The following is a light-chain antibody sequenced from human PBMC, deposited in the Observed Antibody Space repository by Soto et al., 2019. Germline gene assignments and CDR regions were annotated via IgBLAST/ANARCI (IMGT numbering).Light chain of an antibody. J-gene: IGKJ5*01. CDR2: GAS. CDR3: QQYGSSST. CDR1: QSVSSNY. V-gene: IGKV3-20*01. Sequence: EIVLTQSPGTLFLSPGERATLSCRASQSVSSNYLAWYQQKSGQAPRLLIYGASTRATGIPDRFSGSGSGTDFTLTISRLEPEDFAVYYCQQYGSSSTFGQGTRLEIK.